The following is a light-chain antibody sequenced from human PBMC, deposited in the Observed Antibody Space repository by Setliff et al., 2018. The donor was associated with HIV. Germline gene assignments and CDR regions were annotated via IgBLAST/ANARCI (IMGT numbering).Light chain of an antibody. Sequence: QSVLTQPASVSGSPGQSITISCTGTNSDVGGYNYVSWYQQHPGRAPKLIIYEVRNRPSGVSHRFSGSKSGNTASLTISGLQAEDEADYYCSSYAIPNTRPFGTGTKV. CDR1: NSDVGGYNY. J-gene: IGLJ1*01. CDR2: EVR. CDR3: SSYAIPNTRP. V-gene: IGLV2-14*01.